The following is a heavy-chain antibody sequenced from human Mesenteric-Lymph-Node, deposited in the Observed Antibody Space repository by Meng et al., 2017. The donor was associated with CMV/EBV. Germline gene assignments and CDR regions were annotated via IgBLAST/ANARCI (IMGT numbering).Heavy chain of an antibody. CDR2: IYHSGST. D-gene: IGHD2-2*01. J-gene: IGHJ6*02. CDR1: GYSISSGYY. V-gene: IGHV4-38-2*02. Sequence: GSLRLSCTVSGYSISSGYYWGWIRQPPGKGLEWIGSIYHSGSTYYNPSLKSRVTISVDTSKNQFSLKLSSVTAADTAVYYCASLVPARSYYYYYGMDVWGQGTTVTVSS. CDR3: ASLVPARSYYYYYGMDV.